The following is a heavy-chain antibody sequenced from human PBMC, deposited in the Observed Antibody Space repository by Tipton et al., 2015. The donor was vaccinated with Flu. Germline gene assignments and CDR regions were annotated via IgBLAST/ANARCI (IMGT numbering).Heavy chain of an antibody. V-gene: IGHV3-53*01. CDR1: GFTVSSNY. J-gene: IGHJ4*02. D-gene: IGHD3-22*01. CDR2: IYSGGST. CDR3: ANALEYYYDSIGYPDY. Sequence: VQLVQSGGGLIQPGGSLRLSCAASGFTVSSNYMSWVRQAPGKGLEWVSVIYSGGSTYYADSVKGRFTISRDNSKNTLYLQMNSLRAEDTAVYYCANALEYYYDSIGYPDYWGQGTLVTVSS.